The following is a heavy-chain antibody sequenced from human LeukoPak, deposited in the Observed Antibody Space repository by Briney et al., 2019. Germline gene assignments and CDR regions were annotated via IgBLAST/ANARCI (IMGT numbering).Heavy chain of an antibody. CDR2: IWYDGSNK. CDR1: GFTFSSYG. CDR3: ARPQSSSWSIGAEYFQH. V-gene: IGHV3-33*01. J-gene: IGHJ1*01. Sequence: DPGRSLRLSCAASGFTFSSYGMHWVRQAPGKGLEWVAVIWYDGSNKYYADSVKGRFTISRDNSKNTLYLQMNSLRAEDTAVYYCARPQSSSWSIGAEYFQHWGQGTLVTVSS. D-gene: IGHD6-13*01.